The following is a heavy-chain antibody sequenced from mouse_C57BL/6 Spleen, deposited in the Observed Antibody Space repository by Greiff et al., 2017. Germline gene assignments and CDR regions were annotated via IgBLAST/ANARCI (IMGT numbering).Heavy chain of an antibody. V-gene: IGHV1-22*01. CDR2: INPNNGGT. D-gene: IGHD2-5*01. CDR1: GYTFTDYN. Sequence: EVQLQQSGPELVKPGASVKMSCKASGYTFTDYNMHWVKQSPGKSLEWIGYINPNNGGTSYNQKFKGKATLTVNKSSSTAYMELRSLTSEDSAVYYCARTYYSNLFAYWGQGTLVTVSA. J-gene: IGHJ3*01. CDR3: ARTYYSNLFAY.